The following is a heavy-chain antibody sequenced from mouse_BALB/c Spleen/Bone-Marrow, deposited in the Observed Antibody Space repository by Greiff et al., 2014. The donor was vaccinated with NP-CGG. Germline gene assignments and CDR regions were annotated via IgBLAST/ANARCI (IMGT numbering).Heavy chain of an antibody. V-gene: IGHV1-20*02. Sequence: DVQLQESGPELVKPGASVKISCKASGYSFTGYFMNWVMQSHGKSLEWIGRINPYNGDAFYSQKFKGKATLAVDKSSSTAHMELRSLASEDSAVYYCSISRDGWFTYWGQGTLVTVSA. CDR2: INPYNGDA. CDR1: GYSFTGYF. CDR3: SISRDGWFTY. J-gene: IGHJ3*01.